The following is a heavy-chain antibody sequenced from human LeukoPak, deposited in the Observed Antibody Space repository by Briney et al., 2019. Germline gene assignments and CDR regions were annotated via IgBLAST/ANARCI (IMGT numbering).Heavy chain of an antibody. Sequence: PGGSLRLSCAASGFTFSRYWMSWVRQAPGKGLEWVANIKQDGSEKYYVDSVKGRFTISRDNAKNSLYLQMNSLRAEDTAVYYCARDFPYYYDISGYYLDYWGQGTLVTVSS. CDR2: IKQDGSEK. J-gene: IGHJ4*02. V-gene: IGHV3-7*01. CDR3: ARDFPYYYDISGYYLDY. D-gene: IGHD3-22*01. CDR1: GFTFSRYW.